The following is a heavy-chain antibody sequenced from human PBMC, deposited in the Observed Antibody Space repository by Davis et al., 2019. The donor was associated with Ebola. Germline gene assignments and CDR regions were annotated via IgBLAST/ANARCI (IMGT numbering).Heavy chain of an antibody. CDR1: GGTFRSYP. J-gene: IGHJ2*01. CDR2: IIPILGIA. D-gene: IGHD4-17*01. Sequence: AASVKVSCKASGGTFRSYPISWVRQAPGQGLEWMGRIIPILGIANYAQKFQGRVTITADKSTSTAYMELSSLRSEDTAVYYCARAVTTNNWYFDLWGRGTLVTVSS. V-gene: IGHV1-69*04. CDR3: ARAVTTNNWYFDL.